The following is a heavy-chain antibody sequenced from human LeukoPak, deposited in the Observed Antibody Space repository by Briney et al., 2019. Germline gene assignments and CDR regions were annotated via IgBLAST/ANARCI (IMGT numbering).Heavy chain of an antibody. CDR3: ARVWNDGLIDDY. V-gene: IGHV1-18*01. J-gene: IGHJ4*02. Sequence: ASVKVSCKASGGTFSSYGISWVRQAPGQGLEWMGWISAYNGNTNYAQKLQGRVTMTTDTSTSTAYMELRSLRSDDTAVYYCARVWNDGLIDDYWGQGTLVTVSS. D-gene: IGHD1-1*01. CDR1: GGTFSSYG. CDR2: ISAYNGNT.